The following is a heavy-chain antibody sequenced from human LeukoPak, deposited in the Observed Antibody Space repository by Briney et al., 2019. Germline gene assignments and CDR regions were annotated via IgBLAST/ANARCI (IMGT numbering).Heavy chain of an antibody. J-gene: IGHJ4*02. Sequence: PSETLSLTCTVSGGSISSYYWSWIRQPPGKGLEYIGYIYYTGTTNYNPSLKSRVTISVDTSKNQFSLKLTSVTAADTAVYYCASSHLYSSSWYLSGRFDFWGQGTLVTVSS. D-gene: IGHD6-13*01. CDR1: GGSISSYY. CDR2: IYYTGTT. V-gene: IGHV4-59*01. CDR3: ASSHLYSSSWYLSGRFDF.